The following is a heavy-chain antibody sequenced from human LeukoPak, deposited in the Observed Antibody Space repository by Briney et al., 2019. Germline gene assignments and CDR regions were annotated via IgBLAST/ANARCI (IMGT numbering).Heavy chain of an antibody. Sequence: SETLSLTCTVSGDSVTSYYWSWVRQPPGKGLEWIGYIYASGSTNYNPSLKARVTISVDTSKNQFSLSLRSVTAADTAVYYCAGPGGDFDYWGQGTLVTVSS. V-gene: IGHV4-4*09. CDR3: AGPGGDFDY. J-gene: IGHJ4*02. CDR2: IYASGST. CDR1: GDSVTSYY. D-gene: IGHD3-16*01.